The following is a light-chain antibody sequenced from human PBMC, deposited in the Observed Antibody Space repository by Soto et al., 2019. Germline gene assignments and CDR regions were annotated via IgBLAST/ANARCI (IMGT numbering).Light chain of an antibody. V-gene: IGKV3-15*01. CDR2: GAS. CDR3: QHYNTWPPGT. J-gene: IGKJ2*02. Sequence: DIVMTQSPAALSVSPGERATLSCRASQSVGSSVAWYQQKPGQAPRFLMYGASTRAAGVPARFSGSGSGTDLSLPIGALRSEDFAFYYCQHYNTWPPGTFGQGTKLEIK. CDR1: QSVGSS.